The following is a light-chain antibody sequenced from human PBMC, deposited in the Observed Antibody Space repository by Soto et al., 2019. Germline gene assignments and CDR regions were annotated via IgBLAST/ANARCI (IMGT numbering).Light chain of an antibody. V-gene: IGKV3-20*01. CDR2: GAS. Sequence: EIVLTQSPATLSSCPGDRVTLSCRASQSVSRILAWYQQKPGQAPRLLIYGASTRATGIPVRFSGSGSGTDFTLTISRLEPEDFAVYYCQQYGSSGTFGQGTKVDIK. CDR3: QQYGSSGT. CDR1: QSVSRI. J-gene: IGKJ1*01.